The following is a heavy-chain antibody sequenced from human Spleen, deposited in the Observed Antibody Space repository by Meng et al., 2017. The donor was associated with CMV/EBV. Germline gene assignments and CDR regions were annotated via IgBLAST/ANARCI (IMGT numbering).Heavy chain of an antibody. CDR1: GGTFSSYA. CDR2: IVPFIGSA. D-gene: IGHD6-6*01. Sequence: SVKVSCKASGGTFSSYAISWVRQAPGQGLEWMGGIVPFIGSANYAQKFQGRVTITTDESTRTAHMELTSLISGDTAVYYCVRGGGYSSSSELDPFDYWGQGTLVTVSS. CDR3: VRGGGYSSSSELDPFDY. V-gene: IGHV1-69*05. J-gene: IGHJ4*02.